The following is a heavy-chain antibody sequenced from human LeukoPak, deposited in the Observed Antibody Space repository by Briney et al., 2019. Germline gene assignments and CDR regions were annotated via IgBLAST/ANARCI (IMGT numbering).Heavy chain of an antibody. CDR1: GGSISSYY. CDR3: VRQGYCSGGTCYSYYYYGMDV. CDR2: IYTSGST. Sequence: SETLSLTCTVSGGSISSYYWSWIRQPPGKGLEWIGYIYTSGSTNYNPSLKSRVTISVDTSKNQFSLNLTSVTAADTAVYYCVRQGYCSGGTCYSYYYYGMDVWGQGTPVTVSS. J-gene: IGHJ6*02. D-gene: IGHD2-15*01. V-gene: IGHV4-4*08.